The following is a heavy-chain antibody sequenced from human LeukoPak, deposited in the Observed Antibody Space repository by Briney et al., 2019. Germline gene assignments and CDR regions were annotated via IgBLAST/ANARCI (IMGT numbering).Heavy chain of an antibody. CDR2: IIPIFGTA. V-gene: IGHV1-69*05. J-gene: IGHJ4*02. D-gene: IGHD1-1*01. CDR1: GGTFSSYA. Sequence: SVKVSCKASGGTFSSYAISWVRQAPGQGLEWMEGIIPIFGTANYAQKFQGRVTITTDESTSTAYMELSSLRSEDTAVYYCARGAWNALPYYFDYWGQGTLVTVSS. CDR3: ARGAWNALPYYFDY.